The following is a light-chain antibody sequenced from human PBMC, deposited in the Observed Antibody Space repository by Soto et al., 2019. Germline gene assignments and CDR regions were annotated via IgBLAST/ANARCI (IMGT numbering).Light chain of an antibody. J-gene: IGLJ1*01. V-gene: IGLV2-23*02. CDR1: SSDIGSYDL. Sequence: QSVLSQPASVSGSPGQSITISCTGTSSDIGSYDLVSWYQQHPGTAPKLIIYEVTKRPSGVSTRFSGSKSGNTASLTISGLQAGDEADYYCCSFADFTYVFGTGTKVTVL. CDR3: CSFADFTYV. CDR2: EVT.